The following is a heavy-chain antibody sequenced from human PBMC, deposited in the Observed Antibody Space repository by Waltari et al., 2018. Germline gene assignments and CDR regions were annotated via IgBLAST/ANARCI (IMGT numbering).Heavy chain of an antibody. CDR2: IYHSGGT. J-gene: IGHJ5*02. Sequence: QVQLQESGPGLVKPSETLSLTCAVSGYSISSGYYWAWIRQPPGKGLEWIGSIYHSGGTYYNPSLKSRVTISVDTSKNQFSLKLSSVTAADTAVYYCARHADIVVVPAAPNWFDPWGQGTLVTVSS. V-gene: IGHV4-38-2*01. CDR3: ARHADIVVVPAAPNWFDP. D-gene: IGHD2-2*01. CDR1: GYSISSGYY.